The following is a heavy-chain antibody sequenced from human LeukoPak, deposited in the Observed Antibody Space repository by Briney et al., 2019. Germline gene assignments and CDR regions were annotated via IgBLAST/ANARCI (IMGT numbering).Heavy chain of an antibody. CDR3: ARVPPGYCSSTSCYAGWFDP. V-gene: IGHV4-39*01. D-gene: IGHD2-2*01. CDR1: GGSISSSSYY. CDR2: IYYSGST. J-gene: IGHJ5*02. Sequence: SETLSLTCTVSGGSISSSSYYWGWSRQPPGKGLEWIGSIYYSGSTYYNPSLKGRVTISVDTSKNQFSLKLSSVTAADTAVYYCARVPPGYCSSTSCYAGWFDPWGQGTLVTVSS.